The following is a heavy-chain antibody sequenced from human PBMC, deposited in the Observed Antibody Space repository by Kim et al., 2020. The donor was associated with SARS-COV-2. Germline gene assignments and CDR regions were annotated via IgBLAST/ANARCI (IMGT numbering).Heavy chain of an antibody. CDR3: ATDPARITMVRGTDHYYYYGMDV. Sequence: ASVKVSCKVSGYTLTELSMHWVRQAPGKGLEWMGGFDPEDGETIYAQKFQGRVTMTEDTSTDTAYMELSSLRSEDTAVYYCATDPARITMVRGTDHYYYYGMDVWGQGTTVTVSS. V-gene: IGHV1-24*01. J-gene: IGHJ6*02. D-gene: IGHD3-10*01. CDR1: GYTLTELS. CDR2: FDPEDGET.